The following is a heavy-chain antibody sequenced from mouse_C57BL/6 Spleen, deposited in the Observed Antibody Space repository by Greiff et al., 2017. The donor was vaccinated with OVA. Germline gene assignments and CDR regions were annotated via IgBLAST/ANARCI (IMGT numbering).Heavy chain of an antibody. CDR3: ASGGSSCYLDY. V-gene: IGHV1-77*01. CDR2: IGPGSGST. J-gene: IGHJ2*01. D-gene: IGHD3-2*02. CDR1: GYTFTDYY. Sequence: VKLQQSGAELVKPGASVKISCKASGYTFTDYYINWVKQRPGQGLEWIGKIGPGSGSTYYNEKFKGKATLPADKSSSTAYMQLSSLTSEDSAVYFCASGGSSCYLDYWGQGTTLTVSS.